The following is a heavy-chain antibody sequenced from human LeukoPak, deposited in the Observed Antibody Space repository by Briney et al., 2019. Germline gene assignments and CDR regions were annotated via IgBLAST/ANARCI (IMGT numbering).Heavy chain of an antibody. CDR3: ARDCSNGVCYPRDY. D-gene: IGHD2-8*01. Sequence: GASVKVSCKASGYTLSGYVISWLRQAPGQGLEWVGWITTYNGDKKYSEKFQGRITMTTDTSTSTYYMELRSLRPDDTAIYYCARDCSNGVCYPRDYWGQGTLVIVST. CDR1: GYTLSGYV. J-gene: IGHJ4*02. V-gene: IGHV1-18*01. CDR2: ITTYNGDK.